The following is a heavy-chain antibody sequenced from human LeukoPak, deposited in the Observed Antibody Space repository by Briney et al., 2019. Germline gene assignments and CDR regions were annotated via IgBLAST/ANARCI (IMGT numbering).Heavy chain of an antibody. J-gene: IGHJ4*02. Sequence: GGSLRLSCSASGFTFSSYAMHWVRQAPGKGLEYVSAISSNGGSTYYADLVKGRFTISRDNSKNTLYLQMSSLRAEDTAVYYCVKGVAARRGHFDYWGQGTLVTVSS. V-gene: IGHV3-64D*09. CDR1: GFTFSSYA. D-gene: IGHD6-6*01. CDR3: VKGVAARRGHFDY. CDR2: ISSNGGST.